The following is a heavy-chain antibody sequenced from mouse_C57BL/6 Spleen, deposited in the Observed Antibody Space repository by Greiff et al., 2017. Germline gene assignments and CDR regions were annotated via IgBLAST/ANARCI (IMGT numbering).Heavy chain of an antibody. CDR1: GFTFSDYG. V-gene: IGHV5-17*01. J-gene: IGHJ2*01. CDR3: ARATTVVAPDY. Sequence: DVMLVESGGGLVKPGGSLKLSCAASGFTFSDYGMHWVRQAPEKGLEWVAYISSGSSTIYYADTVKGRFTISRDNAKNTLFLQMTSLRSEDTAMYYCARATTVVAPDYWGQGTTLTVSS. D-gene: IGHD1-1*01. CDR2: ISSGSSTI.